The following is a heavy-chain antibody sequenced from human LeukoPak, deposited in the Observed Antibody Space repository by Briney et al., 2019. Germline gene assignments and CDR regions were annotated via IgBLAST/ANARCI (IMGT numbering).Heavy chain of an antibody. CDR2: IYTSGST. D-gene: IGHD6-6*01. CDR1: GGSISSYY. V-gene: IGHV4-4*07. J-gene: IGHJ6*03. CDR3: ARVGSSSSSAYYYMDV. Sequence: SETLSLTCTVSGGSISSYYWSWIRQPAGKGLEWIGRIYTSGSTNYNPSLKSRVTMSVDTSKNQFSLKLSSVTAADTAVYYCARVGSSSSSAYYYMDVWGKGTTVTVSS.